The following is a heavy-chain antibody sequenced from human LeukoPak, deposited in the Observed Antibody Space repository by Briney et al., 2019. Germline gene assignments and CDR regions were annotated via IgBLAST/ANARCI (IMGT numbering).Heavy chain of an antibody. J-gene: IGHJ4*02. CDR3: ARGPRGNFHLLNGLSPFDL. Sequence: SRPASSLHLRSCAAPWARHLPGSGLARPAVLSYAGNNKYYTVSVKGRFTISIDNSKHALYLQMNGLSAEDTPVYYCARGPRGNFHLLNGLSPFDLWGQSTLLTAFS. V-gene: IGHV3-30*04. CDR1: SLHLRSCA. D-gene: IGHD3-9*01. CDR2: LSYAGNNK.